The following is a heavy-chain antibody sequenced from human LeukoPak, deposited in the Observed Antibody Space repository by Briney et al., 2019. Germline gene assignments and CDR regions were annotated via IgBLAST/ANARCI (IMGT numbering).Heavy chain of an antibody. J-gene: IGHJ4*02. CDR2: INHSGST. Sequence: SETLSLTCTVSGGSISSKNYYWGWIRQPSEKGLEWIGEINHSGSTNYNPSLKSRVTISVDTSKNQFSLKLSSVTAADTAVYYCASGYSYGPVDYWGQGTLVTVSS. D-gene: IGHD5-18*01. V-gene: IGHV4-39*07. CDR1: GGSISSKNYY. CDR3: ASGYSYGPVDY.